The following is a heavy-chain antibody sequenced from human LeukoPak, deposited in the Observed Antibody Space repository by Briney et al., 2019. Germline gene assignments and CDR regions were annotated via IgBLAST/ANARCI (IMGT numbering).Heavy chain of an antibody. V-gene: IGHV3-48*03. D-gene: IGHD1-26*01. Sequence: QPGGSLRLSCVASGFTFRTYEMNWVRQAPGKGLEWVSYISGSDPTVYYADSVRGRFTISRDNAKNSLYLQMNSLRAEDTAVYYCARDKIGYYRWFDPWGQGTLDTVSS. CDR3: ARDKIGYYRWFDP. CDR2: ISGSDPTV. J-gene: IGHJ5*02. CDR1: GFTFRTYE.